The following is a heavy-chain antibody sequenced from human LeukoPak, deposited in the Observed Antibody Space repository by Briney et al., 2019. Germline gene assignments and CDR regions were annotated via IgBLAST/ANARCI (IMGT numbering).Heavy chain of an antibody. D-gene: IGHD4-17*01. Sequence: PGGSLRLSCAASGFTVSSNYMSWVRQAPGKGLEWVSVIYSGGSTYYADSVKGRFTISRDNSKNTLYLQMNSLRAEDTAVYYCASAVAGTVTLSYWGQGTLVTVSS. CDR3: ASAVAGTVTLSY. CDR2: IYSGGST. J-gene: IGHJ4*02. CDR1: GFTVSSNY. V-gene: IGHV3-53*01.